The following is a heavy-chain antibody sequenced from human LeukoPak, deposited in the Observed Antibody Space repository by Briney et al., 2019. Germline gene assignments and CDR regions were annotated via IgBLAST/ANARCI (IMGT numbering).Heavy chain of an antibody. D-gene: IGHD6-19*01. CDR3: ARAPERSFRGYSSGWSDY. CDR1: GYTFTSYG. CDR2: ISAYNGNT. J-gene: IGHJ4*02. V-gene: IGHV1-18*01. Sequence: WASVKVSCKASGYTFTSYGISWVRQAPGQGLEWMGWISAYNGNTNYAQKLQGRVTMTTDTSTSTAYMELRSLRSDDTAVYYCARAPERSFRGYSSGWSDYWGQGTLVTVSS.